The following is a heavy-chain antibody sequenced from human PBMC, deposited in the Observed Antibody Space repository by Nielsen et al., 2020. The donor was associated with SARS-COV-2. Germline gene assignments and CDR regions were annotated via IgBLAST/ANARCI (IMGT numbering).Heavy chain of an antibody. V-gene: IGHV3-23*01. CDR2: ISGSGGST. CDR3: AKGGGCGGDCSFFDY. D-gene: IGHD2-21*02. J-gene: IGHJ4*02. CDR1: GFTFSSYA. Sequence: GESLKISCAASGFTFSSYAMSWVRQAPGKGLEWVSAISGSGGSTYYADSVKGRFTISRDNSKNTLYLQMNSLRAEDTAVYYCAKGGGCGGDCSFFDYWGQGTLVTVSS.